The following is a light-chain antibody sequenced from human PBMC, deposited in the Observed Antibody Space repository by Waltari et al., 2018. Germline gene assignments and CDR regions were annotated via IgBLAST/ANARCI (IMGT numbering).Light chain of an antibody. CDR2: RDT. CDR1: SSNLGAGYD. CDR3: QSYDRSLSGSV. Sequence: QSVLTQPPSVSGAPGPRVTISCTGSSSNLGAGYDVHWYQHFPGAGPKLIISRDTHPPSGVPDRFAGSKSGTSASLAVTGRQADDEADYYCQSYDRSLSGSVFGGGTKLTVL. J-gene: IGLJ3*02. V-gene: IGLV1-40*01.